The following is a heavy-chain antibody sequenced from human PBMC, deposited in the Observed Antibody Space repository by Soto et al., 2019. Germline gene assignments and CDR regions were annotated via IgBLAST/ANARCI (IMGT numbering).Heavy chain of an antibody. CDR2: IYYSGST. Sequence: SETLSLTCSVSGDSIGSGGHYWNWIRQHPEKGLEWIGYIYYSGSTHYNPSLRSRLRISLDTSKNQFSLSLSPVSAADTALYFCAGSKNRGESFDYWGQGALVTVSS. J-gene: IGHJ4*02. D-gene: IGHD3-10*01. V-gene: IGHV4-31*03. CDR3: AGSKNRGESFDY. CDR1: GDSIGSGGHY.